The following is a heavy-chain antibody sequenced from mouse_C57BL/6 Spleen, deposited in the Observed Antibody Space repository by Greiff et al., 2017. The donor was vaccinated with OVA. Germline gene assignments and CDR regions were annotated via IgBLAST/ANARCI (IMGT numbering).Heavy chain of an antibody. CDR1: GFTFTGYW. Sequence: QVQLQQPGAELVRPGSSVKLSCKASGFTFTGYWMDWVKQRPGQGLEWIGNIYPSDSETHYNQKFKDKATLTVDKSSSTAYMQLSSLTAEDSAVYDYARRAWDVGVADWGQGTLVTVSA. J-gene: IGHJ3*01. CDR2: IYPSDSET. D-gene: IGHD4-1*01. CDR3: ARRAWDVGVAD. V-gene: IGHV1-61*01.